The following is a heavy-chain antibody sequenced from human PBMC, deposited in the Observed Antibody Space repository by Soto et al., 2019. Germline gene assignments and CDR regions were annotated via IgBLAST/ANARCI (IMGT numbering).Heavy chain of an antibody. V-gene: IGHV5-51*01. CDR2: ICPSDSDT. Sequence: GESLKITCKGSGYSFSTSWIGWVRQMSGKGLEWMGTICPSDSDTRYSPSFQGQVIISADKSTSTAYLQWRSLKASDTAMYYCATRAEDYDFWSGYYGAWGQGTLVIVSS. CDR1: GYSFSTSW. D-gene: IGHD3-3*01. CDR3: ATRAEDYDFWSGYYGA. J-gene: IGHJ5*02.